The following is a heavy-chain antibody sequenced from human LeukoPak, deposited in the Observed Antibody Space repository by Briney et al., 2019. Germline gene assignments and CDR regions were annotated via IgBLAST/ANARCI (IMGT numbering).Heavy chain of an antibody. J-gene: IGHJ6*03. D-gene: IGHD3-22*01. Sequence: SVKVSCKASGGTFSSYAISWVRQAPGQGLEWMGGIIPIFGTANYAQKFQGRVTITTDESTSTAYMELSNLRSEDTAVYYCARLHFYESSGYQRREGVYYYYYMDVWGKGTTVTVSS. V-gene: IGHV1-69*05. CDR3: ARLHFYESSGYQRREGVYYYYYMDV. CDR1: GGTFSSYA. CDR2: IIPIFGTA.